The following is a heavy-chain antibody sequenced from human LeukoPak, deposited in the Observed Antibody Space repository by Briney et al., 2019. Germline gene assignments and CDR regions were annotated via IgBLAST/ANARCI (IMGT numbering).Heavy chain of an antibody. CDR1: GGSISSYY. D-gene: IGHD3-22*01. Sequence: SETLSLTCTVSGGSISSYYRSWIRQPAGKGLEWSGRIYTSGSTNYNPSLKSRVTMSVDTSKNQFSLKLSSVTAADTAVYYCARDLLGYYDSSGYHFDIWGQGTMVTVSS. J-gene: IGHJ3*02. CDR2: IYTSGST. CDR3: ARDLLGYYDSSGYHFDI. V-gene: IGHV4-4*07.